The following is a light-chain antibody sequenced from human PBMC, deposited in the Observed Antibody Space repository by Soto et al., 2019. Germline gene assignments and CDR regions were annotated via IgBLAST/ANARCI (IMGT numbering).Light chain of an antibody. CDR3: QQYGYLVT. CDR2: GAS. Sequence: EILLTQSPGTLSLSPGERATLSCRASQSITNNYLAWYQQKPGRAHRLLIYGASSRATGIPDRLSGSGSGTDFTLTIRRLEPEDFAMYYCQQYGYLVTFGGGTKVDIK. V-gene: IGKV3-20*01. CDR1: QSITNNY. J-gene: IGKJ4*01.